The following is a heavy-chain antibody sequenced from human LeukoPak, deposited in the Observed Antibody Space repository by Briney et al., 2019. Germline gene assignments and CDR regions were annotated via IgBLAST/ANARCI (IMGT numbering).Heavy chain of an antibody. J-gene: IGHJ5*02. D-gene: IGHD3-16*01. Sequence: PSETLSLTCTVSGGSISSSFNYWAWIRQPPGTGLEWIGSIYESGSAYYNPSLKSRITMSVDTSENQFSLKLTSVTAADTAVYYCARHYGPWGQGTLVTVSS. CDR2: IYESGSA. V-gene: IGHV4-39*01. CDR3: ARHYGP. CDR1: GGSISSSFNY.